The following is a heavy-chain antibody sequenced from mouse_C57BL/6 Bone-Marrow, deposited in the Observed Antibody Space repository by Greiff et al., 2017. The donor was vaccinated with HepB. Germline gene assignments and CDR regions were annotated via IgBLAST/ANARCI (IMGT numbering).Heavy chain of an antibody. Sequence: EVKLVESGEGLVKPGGSLKLSCAASGFTFSSYAMSWVRQTPEKRLEWVAYISSGGDHIYYADTVKGRFTISRDNARNTLYLQMSSLKSEDTAMYYCTREGSNYGYFDYWGQGTTLTVSS. V-gene: IGHV5-9-1*02. CDR2: ISSGGDHI. CDR3: TREGSNYGYFDY. CDR1: GFTFSSYA. J-gene: IGHJ2*01. D-gene: IGHD2-5*01.